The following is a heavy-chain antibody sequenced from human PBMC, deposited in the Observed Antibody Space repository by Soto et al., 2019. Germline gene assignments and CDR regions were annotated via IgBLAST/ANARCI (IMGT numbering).Heavy chain of an antibody. V-gene: IGHV1-24*01. Sequence: ASVNVSCKVSGYTLTELSMHCVRQAPGKGLEWMGGFDPEDGETIYAQKFQGRVTMTEDTSTDTAYMELSSLRSEDTAVYYCATRWELLYWFDPWGQGTLVTVSS. D-gene: IGHD1-26*01. CDR2: FDPEDGET. CDR1: GYTLTELS. J-gene: IGHJ5*02. CDR3: ATRWELLYWFDP.